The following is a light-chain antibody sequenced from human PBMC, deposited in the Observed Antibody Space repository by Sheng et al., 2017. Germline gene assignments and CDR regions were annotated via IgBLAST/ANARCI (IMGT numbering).Light chain of an antibody. J-gene: IGLJ3*02. Sequence: QSVLTQPPSVSGAPGQRVTISCTGSSSNIGAGYDVHWYQQLPGTAPKVLIYGNSNRPSGVPDRFSGSKSGTSGSLAISGLRSEDEADYYCAAWDDSLSGRGVVFGGGTKVTVL. CDR1: SSNIGAGYD. CDR2: GNS. CDR3: AAWDDSLSGRGVV. V-gene: IGLV1-40*01.